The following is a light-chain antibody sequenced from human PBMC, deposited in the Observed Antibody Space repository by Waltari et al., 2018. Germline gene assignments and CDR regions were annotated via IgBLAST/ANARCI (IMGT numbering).Light chain of an antibody. Sequence: QPVLTQPPSSSASPGESARLTCTLPSDFNVGDFIIYWYQQRPGSPPRFLLYYNSDSEKAKGSGVPSLFSGSKDASANAGILLISGLQSEDEADYYCMFWPSNVWVFGGGTKLTVL. CDR2: YNSDSEK. J-gene: IGLJ3*02. CDR3: MFWPSNVWV. CDR1: SDFNVGDFI. V-gene: IGLV5-37*01.